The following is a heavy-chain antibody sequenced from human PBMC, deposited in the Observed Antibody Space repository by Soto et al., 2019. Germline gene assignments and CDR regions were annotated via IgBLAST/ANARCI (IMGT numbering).Heavy chain of an antibody. V-gene: IGHV4-31*03. CDR2: IYYSGST. CDR3: ARDWGGNGDWSLDY. J-gene: IGHJ4*02. D-gene: IGHD4-17*01. CDR1: GGSISSGGYY. Sequence: QVQLQESGPGLVKPSQTLSLTCTVSGGSISSGGYYWSWIRQHPGKGLEWIGYIYYSGSTYYNPSLKSRVTXXVXTXXTQFSLKLSSVTAADTAVYYCARDWGGNGDWSLDYWGQGTLVTVSS.